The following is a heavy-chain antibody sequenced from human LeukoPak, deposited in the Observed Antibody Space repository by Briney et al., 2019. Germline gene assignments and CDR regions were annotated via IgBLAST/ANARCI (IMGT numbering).Heavy chain of an antibody. J-gene: IGHJ3*02. CDR3: AKRYNSSVRDVFDI. CDR1: GFTFNNSA. D-gene: IGHD3-22*01. CDR2: ISEWGSTI. Sequence: GGSLRLSCAASGFTFNNSAVAWVRQAPGKGLEWVSVISEWGSTIYYADSVKGRLTISRDNSKNTLYPQMNRQRAEDTAVYYCAKRYNSSVRDVFDIWGQGTMVTVSS. V-gene: IGHV3-23*01.